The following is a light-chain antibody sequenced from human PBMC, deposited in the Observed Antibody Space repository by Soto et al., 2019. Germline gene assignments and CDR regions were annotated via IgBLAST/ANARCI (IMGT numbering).Light chain of an antibody. V-gene: IGKV3-20*01. CDR2: AAS. CDR1: ESISTNF. Sequence: ETVLTQSPGNLSLSPGERATLSCRASESISTNFLAWYQQKPGQAPRLVIYAASSRAAGIPDRVSGSGSGTDFTLSISRPEPEDFAVYYCQQYGSTPPRWTFGQGTKLE. J-gene: IGKJ1*01. CDR3: QQYGSTPPRWT.